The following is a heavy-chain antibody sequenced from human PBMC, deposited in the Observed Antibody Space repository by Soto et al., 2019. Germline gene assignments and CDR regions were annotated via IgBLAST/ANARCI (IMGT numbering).Heavy chain of an antibody. CDR2: IWYDGSNK. Sequence: GGSLRLSCAASGFTFSSYGMHWVRQAPGKGLEWVAVIWYDGSNKYYADSVKGRFTISRDNSKNTLYLQMNSLRAEDTAVYYCARSPSSGWKTDYWGQGTLVPVSS. CDR3: ARSPSSGWKTDY. V-gene: IGHV3-33*01. CDR1: GFTFSSYG. D-gene: IGHD6-19*01. J-gene: IGHJ4*02.